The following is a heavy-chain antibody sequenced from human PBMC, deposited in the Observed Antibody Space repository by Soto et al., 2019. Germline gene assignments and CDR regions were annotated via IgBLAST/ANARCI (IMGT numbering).Heavy chain of an antibody. V-gene: IGHV1-69*13. D-gene: IGHD2-2*01. CDR1: VCTFSRYY. J-gene: IGHJ6*02. CDR2: IIPIFGTA. CDR3: ARGVEWSSTSCYYYYGMDV. Sequence: SVKVPCKASVCTFSRYYISSVRQAPGQGLEWMGGIIPIFGTANYAQKFQGRVTITADESTSTAYMELSRLRSEDTAVYYCARGVEWSSTSCYYYYGMDVWGQGTTVTVSS.